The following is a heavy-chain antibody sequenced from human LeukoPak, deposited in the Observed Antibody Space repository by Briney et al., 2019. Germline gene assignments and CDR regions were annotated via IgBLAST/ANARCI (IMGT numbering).Heavy chain of an antibody. CDR2: ISYDGSNK. Sequence: GGSLRLSCAAFGFTFSSYGMHWVRQAPGKGLEWVAVISYDGSNKYYADSVKGRFTISRDNSKNTLYLQINSLRAEDTAVYYCAKDRAVRGVIEVDYWGQGTLVTVSS. D-gene: IGHD3-10*01. CDR1: GFTFSSYG. V-gene: IGHV3-30*18. J-gene: IGHJ4*02. CDR3: AKDRAVRGVIEVDY.